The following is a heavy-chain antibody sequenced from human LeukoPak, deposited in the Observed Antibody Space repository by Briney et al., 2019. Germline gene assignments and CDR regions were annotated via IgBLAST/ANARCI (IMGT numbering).Heavy chain of an antibody. CDR2: IYYSGST. V-gene: IGHV4-59*01. D-gene: IGHD3-3*01. Sequence: SETLSLTCTVSGGSISSYYWSWIRQPPGKGLEWIGYIYYSGSTNYNPSLESRVTISVDTSKNQFSLKLSSVTAADTAVYYCARVPSLPYYDFWSGYSNLPLYDAFDIWGQGTMVTVSS. CDR1: GGSISSYY. J-gene: IGHJ3*02. CDR3: ARVPSLPYYDFWSGYSNLPLYDAFDI.